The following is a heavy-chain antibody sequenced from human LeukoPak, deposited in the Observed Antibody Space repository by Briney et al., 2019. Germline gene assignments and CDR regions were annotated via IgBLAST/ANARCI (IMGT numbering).Heavy chain of an antibody. CDR2: ISGSGGST. D-gene: IGHD6-25*01. V-gene: IGHV3-23*01. J-gene: IGHJ5*02. CDR3: AKDQYSSGNWFDP. Sequence: GGSLRLSCAASGFTFSSYAMSWVRQAPGKGLEWVSGISGSGGSTYYADSVRGRFTISRDNSKNTLYLQMNSLRAEDTAVYYCAKDQYSSGNWFDPWGQGTLVTVSS. CDR1: GFTFSSYA.